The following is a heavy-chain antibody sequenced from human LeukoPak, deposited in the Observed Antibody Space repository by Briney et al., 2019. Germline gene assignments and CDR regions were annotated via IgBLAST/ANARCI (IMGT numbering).Heavy chain of an antibody. J-gene: IGHJ4*02. V-gene: IGHV3-66*01. Sequence: GGSLRLSCAASGFTFSSNFMSWVRQAPGKGLEWVSVIYSGGRTEYADSVKGRFTISRDNSKNTLYLQMNSLRAEDTAVYYCARYTYYYDSSGYLKDYWGQGTLVTVSS. CDR2: IYSGGRT. D-gene: IGHD3-22*01. CDR3: ARYTYYYDSSGYLKDY. CDR1: GFTFSSNF.